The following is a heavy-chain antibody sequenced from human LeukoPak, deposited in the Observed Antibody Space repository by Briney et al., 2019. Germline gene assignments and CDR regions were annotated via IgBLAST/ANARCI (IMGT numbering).Heavy chain of an antibody. D-gene: IGHD4-23*01. CDR2: IYYTGTT. Sequence: PSQTLSLTCTVSGGSISSYYWSWIRQSPGKALEWIGYIYYTGTTNYNPSLKSRVTILVDTSKNQFSLKLSSVTAADTAVYYCARDRYGGNSGEFDYWGQGTLVTVSS. CDR1: GGSISSYY. CDR3: ARDRYGGNSGEFDY. V-gene: IGHV4-59*01. J-gene: IGHJ4*02.